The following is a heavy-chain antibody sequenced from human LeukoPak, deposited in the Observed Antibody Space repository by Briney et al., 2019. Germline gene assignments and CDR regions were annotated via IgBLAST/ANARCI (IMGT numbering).Heavy chain of an antibody. CDR1: GLTVSSNH. J-gene: IGHJ4*02. CDR3: ATTRPYGSSRVFDY. Sequence: GSLRLSCAASGLTVSSNHMSWLRQAPGKGLEWIGSIHYSWTTYYNPSLKSRVTISVDTSKNQFSLKLNSVTAADTAVYYCATTRPYGSSRVFDYWGQGTLVTVSS. CDR2: IHYSWTT. V-gene: IGHV4-38-2*01. D-gene: IGHD6-13*01.